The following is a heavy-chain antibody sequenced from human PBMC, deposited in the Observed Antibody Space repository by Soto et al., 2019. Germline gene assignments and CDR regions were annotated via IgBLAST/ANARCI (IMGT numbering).Heavy chain of an antibody. CDR1: GFTFKNYH. J-gene: IGHJ6*02. D-gene: IGHD2-2*01. Sequence: QVHLVESGGGVVQPGQSLRLSCEGSGFTFKNYHMFWVRQAPGNDLERVASVSFDATNTYYADSVKGRFTVSRDNSNDTLSMQMDSMRPEDTAGYFCVRDGRDCSSVRCDTRGRVYGLDVWGQGTAVTVSS. V-gene: IGHV3-30-3*01. CDR2: VSFDATNT. CDR3: VRDGRDCSSVRCDTRGRVYGLDV.